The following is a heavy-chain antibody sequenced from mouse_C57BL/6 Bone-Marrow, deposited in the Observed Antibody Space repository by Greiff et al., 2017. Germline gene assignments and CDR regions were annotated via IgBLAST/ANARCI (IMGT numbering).Heavy chain of an antibody. V-gene: IGHV1-81*01. CDR1: GYTFTSYG. D-gene: IGHD1-1*01. J-gene: IGHJ4*01. CDR3: AWSFFYGSSPYYAMDY. Sequence: VQLQESGAELARPGASVKLSCKASGYTFTSYGISWVKQRTGQGLEWIGEIYPRSGNTYYNEKFKGKATLTADKSSSTAYMGLRSLTSEDSAVYVCAWSFFYGSSPYYAMDYWGQGTAVTVSS. CDR2: IYPRSGNT.